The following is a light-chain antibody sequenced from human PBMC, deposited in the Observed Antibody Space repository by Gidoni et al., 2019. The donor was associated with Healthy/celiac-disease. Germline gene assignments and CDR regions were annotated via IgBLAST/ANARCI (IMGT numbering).Light chain of an antibody. Sequence: EFVLTQSPGTLSLSPGERATLSCRASQSVSSSYLAWYQQKPGQAPRLLIYGASSRATGIPDRFSGSGSGTDFTLTISRLEPEDFAVYYCQQYGSSPLYTFGQGTKLEI. CDR2: GAS. CDR1: QSVSSSY. V-gene: IGKV3-20*01. J-gene: IGKJ2*01. CDR3: QQYGSSPLYT.